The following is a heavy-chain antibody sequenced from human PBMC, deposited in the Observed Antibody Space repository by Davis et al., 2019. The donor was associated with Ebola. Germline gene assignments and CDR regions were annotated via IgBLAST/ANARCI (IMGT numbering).Heavy chain of an antibody. Sequence: AASVKVSCKASGGTFSSYAISWVRQAPGQGLEWMGWISAANGDTKYAQSVQGRVTMTTDTSTSTAYLELRSLRFDDTAVYYCAREYILVPGSSCDSWGQGTLVTVSS. J-gene: IGHJ4*02. CDR1: GGTFSSYA. D-gene: IGHD1-26*01. V-gene: IGHV1-18*01. CDR3: AREYILVPGSSCDS. CDR2: ISAANGDT.